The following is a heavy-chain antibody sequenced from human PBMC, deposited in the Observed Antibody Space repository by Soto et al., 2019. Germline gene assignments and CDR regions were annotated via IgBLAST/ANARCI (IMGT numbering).Heavy chain of an antibody. CDR1: GYSISSGYY. CDR2: IYHSGST. V-gene: IGHV4-38-2*01. CDR3: ARGSGYCSGGSCFGYYYGMDV. D-gene: IGHD2-15*01. J-gene: IGHJ6*02. Sequence: PSETLSLTCAVSGYSISSGYYWGWIRQPPGKGLEWIGSIYHSGSTYYNPSLKSRVTISVDTSKNQFSLKLSSVTAADTAVYYCARGSGYCSGGSCFGYYYGMDVWGQGTKVTVSS.